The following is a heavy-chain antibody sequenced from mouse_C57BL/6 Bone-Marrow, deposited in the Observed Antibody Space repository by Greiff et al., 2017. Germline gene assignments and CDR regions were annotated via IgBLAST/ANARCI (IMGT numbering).Heavy chain of an antibody. J-gene: IGHJ1*03. CDR2: ISNGGGST. D-gene: IGHD1-1*01. V-gene: IGHV5-12*01. CDR3: ARYYYGDV. CDR1: GFTFSDYY. Sequence: EVHLVESGGGLVQPGGSLKLSCAASGFTFSDYYMYWVRQTPEKRLEWVAYISNGGGSTYYPDTVKGRFTISRDNAKNTLYLQMSRLKSEDTAMYYCARYYYGDVWGTGTTVTVSS.